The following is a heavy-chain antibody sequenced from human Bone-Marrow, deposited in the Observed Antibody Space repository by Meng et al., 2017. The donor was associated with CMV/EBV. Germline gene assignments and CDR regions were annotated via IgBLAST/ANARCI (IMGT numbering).Heavy chain of an antibody. CDR1: FTFPSYA. V-gene: IGHV1-3*01. Sequence: FTFPSYAVHWVRQAPGQRLEWMGWVNAGNGNTIYSQKFQDRVTFTRDTSATTAYMELSSLRSEDTAVYYCAREGYCSSTNCPRWLDPWGQGTLVTVSS. J-gene: IGHJ5*02. CDR3: AREGYCSSTNCPRWLDP. CDR2: VNAGNGNT. D-gene: IGHD2-2*01.